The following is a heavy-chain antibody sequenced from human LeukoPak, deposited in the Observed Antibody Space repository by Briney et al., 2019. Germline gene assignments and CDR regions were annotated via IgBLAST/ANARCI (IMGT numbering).Heavy chain of an antibody. J-gene: IGHJ5*02. CDR2: INHSGST. Sequence: PSETLSLTCAVYGGSFSGYYWSWIRQPPGKGLEWIGEINHSGSTNYNPSLKSRVTISVDTSENQFSLKLSSVTAADTAVYYCARGRYLLWFGVNWFDPWGQGTLVTVSS. V-gene: IGHV4-34*01. CDR3: ARGRYLLWFGVNWFDP. CDR1: GGSFSGYY. D-gene: IGHD3-10*01.